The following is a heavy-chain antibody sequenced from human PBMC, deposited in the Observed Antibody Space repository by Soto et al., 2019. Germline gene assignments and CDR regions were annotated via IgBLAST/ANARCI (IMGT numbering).Heavy chain of an antibody. V-gene: IGHV3-33*01. CDR3: EREPLSREWERNYCYYGMDV. Sequence: WGSLRLSCAASGFTFSIYGMHLVRQSSGKGLEWGAFIWYDGSNKYYADSVKGRFTISRDNSKNTLYLQMNSLRAEETDVYYGEREPLSREWERNYCYYGMDVWGKVTTV. CDR2: IWYDGSNK. J-gene: IGHJ6*01. D-gene: IGHD1-1*01. CDR1: GFTFSIYG.